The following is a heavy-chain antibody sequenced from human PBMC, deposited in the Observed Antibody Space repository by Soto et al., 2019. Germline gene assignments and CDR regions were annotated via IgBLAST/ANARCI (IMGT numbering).Heavy chain of an antibody. J-gene: IGHJ5*02. Sequence: PSETLSLTCTVSGGSISSGGYYWSWIRQHPGKGLEWIGYIYYSGSTYYNPSLKSRVTISVDTSKNQFSLKLSSVTAADTVVYYCASVIEYSSGWFDPWGQGTLVTVSS. CDR1: GGSISSGGYY. D-gene: IGHD6-19*01. CDR3: ASVIEYSSGWFDP. V-gene: IGHV4-31*03. CDR2: IYYSGST.